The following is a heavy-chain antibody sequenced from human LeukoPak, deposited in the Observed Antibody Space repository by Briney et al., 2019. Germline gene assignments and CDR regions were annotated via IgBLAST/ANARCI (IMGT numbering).Heavy chain of an antibody. CDR3: ARGGYYDSSGYPDY. CDR1: GGSISSYY. V-gene: IGHV4-59*01. Sequence: PSETLSLTCTVSGGSISSYYWSWIRQPPGKGLEWIGYIYYSGSTNYNPSLKSRVTISVDTSKNQFSLKLSSVTAADTAVYYCARGGYYDSSGYPDYWGQGTPVTVSS. CDR2: IYYSGST. J-gene: IGHJ4*02. D-gene: IGHD3-22*01.